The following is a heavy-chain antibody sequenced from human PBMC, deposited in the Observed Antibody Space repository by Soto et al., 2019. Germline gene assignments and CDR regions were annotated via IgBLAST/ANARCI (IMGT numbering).Heavy chain of an antibody. CDR2: MYPGDSDI. J-gene: IGHJ5*02. Sequence: GESLKISCQGSGYHFTTSWIGWVRPQPGKGLEWMGIMYPGDSDIRYSPSFQGQVTISADKSISTAYLQWNSLKASDTAMYYCARPQYDSSGYNWFDPWGQGTLVTVSS. CDR3: ARPQYDSSGYNWFDP. V-gene: IGHV5-51*01. CDR1: GYHFTTSW. D-gene: IGHD3-22*01.